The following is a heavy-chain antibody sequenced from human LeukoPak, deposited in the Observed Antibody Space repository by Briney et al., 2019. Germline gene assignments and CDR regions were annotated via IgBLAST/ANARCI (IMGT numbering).Heavy chain of an antibody. J-gene: IGHJ4*02. Sequence: GGSLRLSCAASGFILSNYVMHWVRQAPGKGLEWVAVVSFDGKNKYYADSVNGRFTISRDNSKNTVYLQMESPRTEDTAIYFCARVKFSSTSYFDYWGQGTLVTVSS. D-gene: IGHD6-6*01. CDR2: VSFDGKNK. CDR1: GFILSNYV. V-gene: IGHV3-30*04. CDR3: ARVKFSSTSYFDY.